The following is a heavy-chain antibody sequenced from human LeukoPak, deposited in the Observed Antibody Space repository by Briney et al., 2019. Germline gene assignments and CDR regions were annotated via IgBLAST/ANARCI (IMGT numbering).Heavy chain of an antibody. J-gene: IGHJ6*03. D-gene: IGHD2-2*01. Sequence: PSETLSLTCTISGGPISSYSWSWIRQPAGKGLEWIGRIYTSGSTNYNPSLKSRVTMSVDTSKNQFSLKLSSVTAADTAVYYCARDYQVVHFYYYMDVWGKGSTVTVSS. CDR1: GGPISSYS. V-gene: IGHV4-4*07. CDR3: ARDYQVVHFYYYMDV. CDR2: IYTSGST.